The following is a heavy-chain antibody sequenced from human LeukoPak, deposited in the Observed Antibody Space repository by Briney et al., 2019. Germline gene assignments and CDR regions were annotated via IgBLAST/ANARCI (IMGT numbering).Heavy chain of an antibody. D-gene: IGHD3-22*01. V-gene: IGHV4-59*01. CDR1: GGSFNGYY. J-gene: IGHJ4*02. CDR3: ARRTYFYDSSGYYFDY. CDR2: IYYSGST. Sequence: SETLSLTCAVYGGSFNGYYWSWIRQPPGKGLECIGYIYYSGSTNYNPSLKSRVTISVDTSKNQFSLKLSSVTAADTAVYYCARRTYFYDSSGYYFDYWGQGTLVTVSS.